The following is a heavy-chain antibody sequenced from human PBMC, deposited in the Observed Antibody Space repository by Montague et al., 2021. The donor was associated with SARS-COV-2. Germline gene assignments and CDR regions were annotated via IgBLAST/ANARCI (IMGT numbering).Heavy chain of an antibody. CDR1: GDSITNHY. J-gene: IGHJ4*02. Sequence: SETLSLTCSVSGDSITNHYWTWIRQPPGKGLEWIGYIHFTGNTNFNPFFKSRVTMSADTSKNQFSLKLSSVTAADTAIYFCARDRFDFGAGCVGKIDFWGQGTLVTVSS. CDR2: IHFTGNT. D-gene: IGHD4/OR15-4a*01. CDR3: ARDRFDFGAGCVGKIDF. V-gene: IGHV4-59*11.